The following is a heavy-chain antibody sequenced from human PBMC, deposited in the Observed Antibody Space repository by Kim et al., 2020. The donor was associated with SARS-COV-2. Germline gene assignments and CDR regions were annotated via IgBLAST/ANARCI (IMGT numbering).Heavy chain of an antibody. CDR2: IFYSGGT. J-gene: IGHJ5*02. Sequence: SETLSLTCTVSGGSISSSSYYWGWIRQPPGKGLEWIGNIFYSGGTYYNPSLKSRVTISVDTSKNQFSLKLSSLTAADTAVYYCARLYSGNQREGSWGQGTLVTVSS. CDR3: ARLYSGNQREGS. CDR1: GGSISSSSYY. V-gene: IGHV4-39*01. D-gene: IGHD1-26*01.